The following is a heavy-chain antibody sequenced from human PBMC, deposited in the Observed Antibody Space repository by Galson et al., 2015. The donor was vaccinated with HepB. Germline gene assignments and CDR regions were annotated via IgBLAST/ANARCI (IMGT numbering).Heavy chain of an antibody. CDR1: GFTFSDYY. J-gene: IGHJ4*02. Sequence: SLRLSCAASGFTFSDYYMSWIRQAPGKGLEWVSYISSSSSYTNYADSVKGRFTISRDNAKNSLYLQMNSLRAEDTAVYYCAREELDSSGWGEDYWGQGTLVTVSS. V-gene: IGHV3-11*05. CDR2: ISSSSSYT. D-gene: IGHD6-19*01. CDR3: AREELDSSGWGEDY.